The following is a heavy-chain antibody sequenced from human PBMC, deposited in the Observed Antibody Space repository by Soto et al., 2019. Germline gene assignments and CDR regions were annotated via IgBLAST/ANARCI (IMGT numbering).Heavy chain of an antibody. CDR1: GGTFSSYA. V-gene: IGHV1-69*13. J-gene: IGHJ6*02. CDR3: ARDRIKNYGMDV. Sequence: VASVKVSCKASGGTFSSYAISWVRQAPGQGLEWMGGIIPIFGTANYAQKFQGRVTITADESTSTAYMELSSLRSEDTAVYYCARDRIKNYGMDVWGQGTTVTVSS. D-gene: IGHD3-3*02. CDR2: IIPIFGTA.